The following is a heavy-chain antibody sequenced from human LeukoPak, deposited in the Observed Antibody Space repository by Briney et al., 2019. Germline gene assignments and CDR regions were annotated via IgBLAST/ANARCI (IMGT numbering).Heavy chain of an antibody. D-gene: IGHD2-15*01. Sequence: GGSLTLSCAASGFTFSSYSMNWVRQAPGKGLEWVSSISGSSSYIYYADSVKSRFTISRDNAKNSLYLQMNSLRAEDTSVYYCAGGYWSGGSCYRLDYWGQGNLVIVSS. V-gene: IGHV3-21*01. CDR1: GFTFSSYS. CDR3: AGGYWSGGSCYRLDY. CDR2: ISGSSSYI. J-gene: IGHJ4*02.